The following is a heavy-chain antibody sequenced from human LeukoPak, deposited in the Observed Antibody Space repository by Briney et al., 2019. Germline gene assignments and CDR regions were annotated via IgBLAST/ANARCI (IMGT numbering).Heavy chain of an antibody. Sequence: SETLSLTCTVSGGSISSYYWSWIRQPPGKGLEWIGYIYYSGSTNYNPSLKSRVTISVDTSKNQFSLKLSSVTAADTAVYYCARVVLVVHPNGHYFGMDVWGQGTTVIVSS. CDR3: ARVVLVVHPNGHYFGMDV. D-gene: IGHD2-8*01. V-gene: IGHV4-59*01. CDR2: IYYSGST. CDR1: GGSISSYY. J-gene: IGHJ6*02.